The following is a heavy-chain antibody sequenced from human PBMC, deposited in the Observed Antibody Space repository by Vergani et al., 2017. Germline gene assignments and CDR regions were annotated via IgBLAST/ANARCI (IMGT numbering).Heavy chain of an antibody. V-gene: IGHV4-39*01. CDR2: IYYSGST. CDR1: GGSISSSSYY. D-gene: IGHD6-6*01. J-gene: IGHJ4*02. CDR3: ARHGGAARPPY. Sequence: QLQLQESGPGLVKPSETLSLTCTVSGGSISSSSYYWGWIRQPPGKGLEWIGRIYYSGSTYYNPSLKSRVTISVDTSKNQFSLKLSSVTAADTAVYYCARHGGAARPPYWGQGTLVTVSS.